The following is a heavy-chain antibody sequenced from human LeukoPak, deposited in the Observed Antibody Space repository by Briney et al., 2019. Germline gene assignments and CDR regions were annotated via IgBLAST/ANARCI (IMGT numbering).Heavy chain of an antibody. J-gene: IGHJ4*02. Sequence: PGGSLRLSCAASGFTFSSYWMSWVRQAPGKGLEWVANIKQDGSEKYYVDSVKGRLTISRDNAKNSLYLQMNSLRAEDTAVYYCARSRITMVRGVITMYYFDYWGQGTLVTVSS. CDR1: GFTFSSYW. CDR2: IKQDGSEK. V-gene: IGHV3-7*01. CDR3: ARSRITMVRGVITMYYFDY. D-gene: IGHD3-10*01.